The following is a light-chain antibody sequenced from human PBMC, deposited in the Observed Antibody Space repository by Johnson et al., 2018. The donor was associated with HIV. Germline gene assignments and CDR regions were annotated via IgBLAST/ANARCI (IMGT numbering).Light chain of an antibody. CDR3: GTWDSSLSAEV. J-gene: IGLJ1*01. CDR1: SSNIGNNY. CDR2: DNN. V-gene: IGLV1-51*01. Sequence: QSVLTQPPSVSAAPGQKVTISCSGSSSNIGNNYVSWYQQLPGTAPKLLIYDNNKRPSGIPDRFSGSKSGTSATLGITGLQTGDEADYYCGTWDSSLSAEVCGTGTKVTVL.